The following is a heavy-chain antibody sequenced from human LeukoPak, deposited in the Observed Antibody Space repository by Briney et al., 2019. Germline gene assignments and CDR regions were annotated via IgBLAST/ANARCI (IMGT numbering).Heavy chain of an antibody. J-gene: IGHJ4*02. CDR2: INHSGST. CDR1: GGSFSGYY. D-gene: IGHD3-10*01. V-gene: IGHV4-34*01. Sequence: PSETLSLTCAVYGGSFSGYYWSWIRQPPGKGLEWIGEINHSGSTNYNLSLKSRVTISVDTSKNQFSLKLSSVTAADTAVYYCARWNRPYYYGSGSYYNPYYFDYWGQGTLVTVSS. CDR3: ARWNRPYYYGSGSYYNPYYFDY.